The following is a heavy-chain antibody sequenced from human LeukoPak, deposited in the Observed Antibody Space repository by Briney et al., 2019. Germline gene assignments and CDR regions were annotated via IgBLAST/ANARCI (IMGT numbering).Heavy chain of an antibody. CDR3: ARGDYYDSSGYLDY. Sequence: PSQTLSLTCTVSGGSISSGGYYWSWIRQPPGKGLEWIGYIYHSGSTYYNPSLKSRVTISVDRSKNQFSLKLSSVTAADTAVYCCARGDYYDSSGYLDYWGQGTLVTVSS. D-gene: IGHD3-22*01. CDR2: IYHSGST. V-gene: IGHV4-30-2*01. J-gene: IGHJ4*02. CDR1: GGSISSGGYY.